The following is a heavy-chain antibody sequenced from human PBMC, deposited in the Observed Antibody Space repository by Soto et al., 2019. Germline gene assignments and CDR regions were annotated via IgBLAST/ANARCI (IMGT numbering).Heavy chain of an antibody. J-gene: IGHJ5*02. D-gene: IGHD6-13*01. CDR1: CGSFIGYY. CDR2: IYYSGST. CDR3: ARAAHYSSPFRWFDP. Sequence: SETLALTCAVECGSFIGYYWSWIRQPQGKGLEWIGYIYYSGSTYYNPSLKSRVTISVDTSKNQFSLKLSSVTAADTAVYYCARAAHYSSPFRWFDPWGQGTLVTVSS. V-gene: IGHV4-34*09.